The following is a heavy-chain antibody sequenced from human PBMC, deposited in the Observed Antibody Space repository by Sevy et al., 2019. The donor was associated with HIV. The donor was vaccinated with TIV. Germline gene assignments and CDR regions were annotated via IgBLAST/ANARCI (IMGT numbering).Heavy chain of an antibody. Sequence: GESLKISCKGTGYSFSDYWIGWVRQMPGKGLEWMGFIHPYDSDTRYSPPLQGQVTMSVDKSISTAYLQWSTLKASDTAIYYCARHEGCSGCSCYNAYNWFDPWGQGTLVTVSS. V-gene: IGHV5-51*01. J-gene: IGHJ5*02. CDR1: GYSFSDYW. D-gene: IGHD2-15*01. CDR2: IHPYDSDT. CDR3: ARHEGCSGCSCYNAYNWFDP.